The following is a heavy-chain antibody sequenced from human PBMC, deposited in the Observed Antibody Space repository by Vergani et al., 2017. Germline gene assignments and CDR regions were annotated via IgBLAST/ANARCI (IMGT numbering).Heavy chain of an antibody. Sequence: EVDLVESGGGLAQPGGSLRLSCEASGITFWKFGMHWVRHGPGKGLEWVSGISWNSGAVDYADSVRGRFTISRDNAKNSLFLEMNSLRFEDTAVYYCAREKSPVSISTIYDAFDIWGQGTMVTVSS. CDR3: AREKSPVSISTIYDAFDI. V-gene: IGHV3-9*01. J-gene: IGHJ3*02. CDR1: GITFWKFG. D-gene: IGHD3-3*02. CDR2: ISWNSGAV.